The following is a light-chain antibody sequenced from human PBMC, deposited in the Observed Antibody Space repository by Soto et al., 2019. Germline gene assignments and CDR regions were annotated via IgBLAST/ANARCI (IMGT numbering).Light chain of an antibody. V-gene: IGKV3-15*01. CDR1: QSISSN. Sequence: EIVMTQSPATLSVSPGQIVTLSCRASQSISSNLAWYQQKPGLPPRLLFYSDSARATGTSARFSASVSGTEFSLTISSLQSEDVAIYYCQQYHDWPPLTFGGGT. CDR2: SDS. CDR3: QQYHDWPPLT. J-gene: IGKJ4*01.